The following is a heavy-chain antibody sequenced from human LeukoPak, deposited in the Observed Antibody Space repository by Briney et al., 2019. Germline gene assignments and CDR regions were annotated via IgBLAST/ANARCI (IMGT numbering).Heavy chain of an antibody. CDR3: ASSADVGYSYGRVLFQH. D-gene: IGHD5-18*01. Sequence: PSETLSLTCTVSGGSISSGDYYWSWIRQPPGKGLEWIGFIYYSGSTYYNPSLKSRVTISVDTSKNQFSLKLSSVTAADTAVYYCASSADVGYSYGRVLFQHWGQGTLVTVSS. J-gene: IGHJ1*01. CDR1: GGSISSGDYY. V-gene: IGHV4-30-4*01. CDR2: IYYSGST.